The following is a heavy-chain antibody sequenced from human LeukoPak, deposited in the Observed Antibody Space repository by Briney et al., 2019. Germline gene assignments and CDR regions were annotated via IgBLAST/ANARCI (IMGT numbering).Heavy chain of an antibody. Sequence: PGGSLRLSCAASGFTFSSYWMSWVRQAPGKGLEWVANIKQDGSEKYYVYSVKGRFTISRDNAKNTLYLQMNSLRAEDTAVYYCARDDYGGRGEFDYWGQGTLVTVSS. D-gene: IGHD4-23*01. CDR3: ARDDYGGRGEFDY. CDR2: IKQDGSEK. J-gene: IGHJ4*02. V-gene: IGHV3-7*01. CDR1: GFTFSSYW.